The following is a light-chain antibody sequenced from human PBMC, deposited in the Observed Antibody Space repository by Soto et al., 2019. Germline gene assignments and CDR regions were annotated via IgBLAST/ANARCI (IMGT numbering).Light chain of an antibody. CDR2: GAS. CDR1: QSVNAN. V-gene: IGKV3-15*01. Sequence: EVVMTQSPATLSVSPGERATLSCRASQSVNANLAWYQQKPGQAPRLLIHGASNRATGIPARFSGSGFGTEFILPISSLQSEDFAFYYCQQYNTWLWTFGQGTKVEI. CDR3: QQYNTWLWT. J-gene: IGKJ1*01.